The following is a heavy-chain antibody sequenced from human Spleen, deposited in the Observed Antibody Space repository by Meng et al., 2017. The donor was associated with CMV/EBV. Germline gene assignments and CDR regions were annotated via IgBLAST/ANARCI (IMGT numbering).Heavy chain of an antibody. CDR3: AQFSDGY. CDR1: GFTFSAYS. D-gene: IGHD3-3*02. V-gene: IGHV3-21*01. J-gene: IGHJ4*02. CDR2: ISSSSTYI. Sequence: GESLKISCAASGFTFSAYSMNWVRQAPGKGLEWVSSISSSSTYIYYADSLKGRFTISRDNSKNTLYVQMNSLRPEDMATYYCAQFSDGYWGQGTLVTVSS.